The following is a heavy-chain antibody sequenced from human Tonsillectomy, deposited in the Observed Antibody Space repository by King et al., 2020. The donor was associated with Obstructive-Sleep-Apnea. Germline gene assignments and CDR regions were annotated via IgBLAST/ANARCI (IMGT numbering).Heavy chain of an antibody. CDR3: ARHRGVEDYGGYGDYCDY. V-gene: IGHV4-59*08. J-gene: IGHJ4*02. CDR1: GTSISDYY. Sequence: VQLQESGPGLVKPSETLSLACTVSGTSISDYYWSWIRQPPGKGLEWIGYMYYSGNTNFNPSLKSRVTISADTSKIQFSLRLSSVTAADTAVYYCARHRGVEDYGGYGDYCDYWGQGTLVTVSS. CDR2: MYYSGNT. D-gene: IGHD5-12*01.